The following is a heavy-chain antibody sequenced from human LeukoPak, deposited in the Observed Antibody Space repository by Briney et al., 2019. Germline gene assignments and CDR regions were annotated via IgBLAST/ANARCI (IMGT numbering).Heavy chain of an antibody. CDR2: IYYSGST. J-gene: IGHJ4*02. Sequence: SETLSLTCTVSGGSVNSGSYYWNWIRQPPGKGLEWIGYIYYSGSTNYNPSLKSRVTISVDTSKNQFSLKLSFVTAADTAVYYCARARTKTTVVTPMVSAGYYFDYWGQGTLVTVSS. CDR1: GGSVNSGSYY. CDR3: ARARTKTTVVTPMVSAGYYFDY. D-gene: IGHD4-23*01. V-gene: IGHV4-61*01.